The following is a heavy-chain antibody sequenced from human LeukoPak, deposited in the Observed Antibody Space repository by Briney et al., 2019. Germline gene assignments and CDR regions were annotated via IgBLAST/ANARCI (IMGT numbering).Heavy chain of an antibody. CDR2: IYYSGST. D-gene: IGHD3-3*01. Sequence: SETLSLTCAVYGGSFSGYYWSWMRQPPGKGLEWIGYIYYSGSTNYNPSLKSRVTISVDTSKNQFSLKLSSVTAADTAVYYCARHNLSYDFYYFDYWGQGTLVTVSS. CDR1: GGSFSGYY. J-gene: IGHJ4*02. CDR3: ARHNLSYDFYYFDY. V-gene: IGHV4-59*08.